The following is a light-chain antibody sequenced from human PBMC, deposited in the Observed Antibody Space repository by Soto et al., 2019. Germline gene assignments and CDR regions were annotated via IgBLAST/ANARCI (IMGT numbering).Light chain of an antibody. CDR1: QSVYSS. J-gene: IGKJ1*01. Sequence: ETVLSQSPGTLSLSPGERASLSCRASQSVYSSLAWYQQKPGQTPRLLTDGASSRATGAPDRFSGSGSGTDFTLTISRLEPEDFAVYYCQQYDSWTFGQGTKVDIK. V-gene: IGKV3-20*01. CDR3: QQYDSWT. CDR2: GAS.